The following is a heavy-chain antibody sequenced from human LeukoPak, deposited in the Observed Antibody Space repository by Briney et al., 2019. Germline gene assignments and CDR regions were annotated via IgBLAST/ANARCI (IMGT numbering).Heavy chain of an antibody. J-gene: IGHJ3*02. Sequence: SVKVSCKASGGTFSSYAISWVRQAPGQGLEWMGGIIPIFGTANYAQKFQGRVTITTDESTSTAYMELSSLRSEDTAVYYRAREGPYGDGAFDIWGQGTMVTVSS. CDR2: IIPIFGTA. CDR1: GGTFSSYA. V-gene: IGHV1-69*05. CDR3: AREGPYGDGAFDI. D-gene: IGHD4-17*01.